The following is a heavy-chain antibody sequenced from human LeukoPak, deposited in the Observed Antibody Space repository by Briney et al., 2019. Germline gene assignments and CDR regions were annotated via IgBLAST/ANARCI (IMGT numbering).Heavy chain of an antibody. D-gene: IGHD3-22*01. J-gene: IGHJ3*02. CDR3: ARDLYYYDSSGYFLWGFDI. CDR2: IYTSGST. V-gene: IGHV4-61*02. CDR1: GGSISSGSYY. Sequence: PSQTLSLTCSVSGGSISSGSYYWSWIRQPAGKGLDWIVRIYTSGSTNYNPSLKSRVTISVDTSKNQFSLKLSSVTAADTAVYYCARDLYYYDSSGYFLWGFDIWGQGTMVTVSS.